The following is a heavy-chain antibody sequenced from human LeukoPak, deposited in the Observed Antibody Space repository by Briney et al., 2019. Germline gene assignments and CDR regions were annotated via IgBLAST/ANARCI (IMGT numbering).Heavy chain of an antibody. J-gene: IGHJ2*01. D-gene: IGHD1-26*01. V-gene: IGHV3-23*01. Sequence: PGGCLRLSCVASGFTFSRFAMSWVRQAAGSGLEWDSAIRADGGNTYYADSVKGRFTVSRDNSKNTLFLQMNSLRADDTAAYYCAKSPQWEPRYFEVWGRGTLVAVSS. CDR1: GFTFSRFA. CDR2: IRADGGNT. CDR3: AKSPQWEPRYFEV.